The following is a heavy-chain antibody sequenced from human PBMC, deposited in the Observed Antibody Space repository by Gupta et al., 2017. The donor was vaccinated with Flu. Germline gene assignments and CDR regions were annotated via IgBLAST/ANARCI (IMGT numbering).Heavy chain of an antibody. J-gene: IGHJ4*02. CDR3: VGGLNYDSSGYLFDY. CDR1: GFTFSSYS. D-gene: IGHD3-22*01. V-gene: IGHV3-21*01. Sequence: EVQLVESGGGLVKPGGSLRLSCAASGFTFSSYSMNWVRQAPGKGLEWVSSISSSSSYIYYADSVKGRFTISRDNAKNSLYLQMNSLRAEDTAVYYCVGGLNYDSSGYLFDYWGQGTLVTVSS. CDR2: ISSSSSYI.